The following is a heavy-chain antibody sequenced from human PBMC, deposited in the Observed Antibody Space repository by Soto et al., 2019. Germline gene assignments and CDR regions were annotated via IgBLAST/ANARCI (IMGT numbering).Heavy chain of an antibody. CDR1: GFTFSSYA. CDR2: IPGSGGST. D-gene: IGHD6-6*01. Sequence: LRLSCAASGFTFSSYAMSWVRQSPGKGLECVSAIPGSGGSTYYAGSVKGRFTISRDNSKNTLYLQMNNLRVEDTAVYYCAKIGTSSSVSLPLVLLDYWGQGALVTVSS. J-gene: IGHJ4*02. CDR3: AKIGTSSSVSLPLVLLDY. V-gene: IGHV3-23*01.